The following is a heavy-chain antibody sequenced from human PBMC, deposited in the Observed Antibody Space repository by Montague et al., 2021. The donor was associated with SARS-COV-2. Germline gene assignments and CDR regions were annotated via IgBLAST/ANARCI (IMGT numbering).Heavy chain of an antibody. J-gene: IGHJ4*02. D-gene: IGHD3-10*01. CDR2: INHSGST. Sequence: SETLSLTCAVYGGSFSGYYWNWIRQPPGKGLEWIGEINHSGSTNYNPSLKSRVTMSVDTSKNQFSLKLSSVTAADTAVCYCARGPRQGYGFRLGSFDSWGQGTLVTVSS. CDR1: GGSFSGYY. V-gene: IGHV4-34*01. CDR3: ARGPRQGYGFRLGSFDS.